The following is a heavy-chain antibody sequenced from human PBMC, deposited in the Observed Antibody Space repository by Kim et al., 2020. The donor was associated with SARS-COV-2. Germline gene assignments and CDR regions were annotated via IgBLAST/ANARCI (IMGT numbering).Heavy chain of an antibody. J-gene: IGHJ6*02. D-gene: IGHD3-3*01. CDR3: ARALYYAFWSGFTPGGYYGMDI. CDR2: IYYSGGT. V-gene: IGHV4-59*01. CDR1: GGSISSYY. Sequence: SETLSLTCTVSGGSISSYYWSWIRQPPGKGLEWVGYIYYSGGTNYNPSLKSRVPISGDTSKNQFSLKLISVTAAATAVYYCARALYYAFWSGFTPGGYYGMDIWGHGAPVTSSS.